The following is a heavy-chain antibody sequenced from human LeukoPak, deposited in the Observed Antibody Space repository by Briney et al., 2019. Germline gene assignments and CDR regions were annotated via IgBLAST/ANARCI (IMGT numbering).Heavy chain of an antibody. J-gene: IGHJ4*02. CDR2: FDPEDGET. V-gene: IGHV1-24*01. CDR3: ATGLSITMIVGVKPQFDY. D-gene: IGHD3-22*01. Sequence: ASVKVSCEVSGYTLTELSMHWVRQAPGKGLEWMGGFDPEDGETIYAQKFQGRVTMTEDTSTDTAYMELSSLRSEDTAVYYCATGLSITMIVGVKPQFDYWGQGTLVTVSS. CDR1: GYTLTELS.